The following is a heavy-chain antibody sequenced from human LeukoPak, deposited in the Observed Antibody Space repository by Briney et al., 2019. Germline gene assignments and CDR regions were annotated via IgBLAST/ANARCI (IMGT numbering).Heavy chain of an antibody. CDR1: GFTFSNAW. V-gene: IGHV3-11*01. D-gene: IGHD3-9*01. J-gene: IGHJ1*01. Sequence: GGSLRLSCAASGFTFSNAWMSWVRQAPGKGLEWVSFISSTGSTKYYADSVKGRFTISRDNAKNSLYLQMNSLRAEDTAVYYCARDGHYDILTGYFQDWGQGTLVTVSS. CDR3: ARDGHYDILTGYFQD. CDR2: ISSTGSTK.